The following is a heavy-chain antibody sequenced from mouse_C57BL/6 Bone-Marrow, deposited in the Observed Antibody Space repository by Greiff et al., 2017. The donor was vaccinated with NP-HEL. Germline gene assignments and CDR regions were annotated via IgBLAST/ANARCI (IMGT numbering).Heavy chain of an antibody. V-gene: IGHV1-26*01. Sequence: EVQLQQSGPELVKPGASVKISCKASGYTFTDYYMNWVKQSHGKSLEWIGDINPNNGGTSYNQKFKGKATLTVDKSSSTAYMELRSLTSEDSAVYYCARGMGNWAYWGQGTLVTVSA. D-gene: IGHD2-1*01. CDR2: INPNNGGT. CDR3: ARGMGNWAY. CDR1: GYTFTDYY. J-gene: IGHJ3*01.